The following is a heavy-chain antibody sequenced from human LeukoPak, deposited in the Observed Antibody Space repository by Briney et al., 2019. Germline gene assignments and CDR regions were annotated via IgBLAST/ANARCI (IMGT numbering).Heavy chain of an antibody. V-gene: IGHV4-59*01. Sequence: SETLSLTCSVSGGSISSYYWSWIRQPPGKGLEWIGYIYYSGSTNYNPSLKSRVTISVDTSKNQFSLKLNSVTAADTAVYYCARGGTVTNFLYWGQGTLVTVSS. CDR2: IYYSGST. D-gene: IGHD4-17*01. CDR3: ARGGTVTNFLY. CDR1: GGSISSYY. J-gene: IGHJ4*02.